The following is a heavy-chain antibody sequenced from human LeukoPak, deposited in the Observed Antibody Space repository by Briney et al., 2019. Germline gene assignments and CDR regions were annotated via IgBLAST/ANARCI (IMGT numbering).Heavy chain of an antibody. D-gene: IGHD4-23*01. V-gene: IGHV1-69*05. Sequence: SVKVSCKASGGTFSSYAISWVRQAPGQGLEWMGGIIPIFGTANYAQKFQGRVTITTDESTSTAYMELSSLRSEDTGVYYYARDPGGKVWGNWFDPWGQGTLVTVSS. CDR1: GGTFSSYA. CDR3: ARDPGGKVWGNWFDP. J-gene: IGHJ5*02. CDR2: IIPIFGTA.